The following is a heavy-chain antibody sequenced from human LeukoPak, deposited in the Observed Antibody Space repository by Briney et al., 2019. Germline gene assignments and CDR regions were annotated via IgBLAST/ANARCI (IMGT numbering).Heavy chain of an antibody. CDR1: GGSVSSSLNY. J-gene: IGHJ4*02. Sequence: PSDTLSLTCTVSGGSVSSSLNYWGWIRQPPGRGLEWIGNTYYTGSTYSNPTLNSRVTMSVDTPKNLFSLKLNSVTAADTAVYYCARLSKGRYFDYIFDYWGQGTLLTVSS. CDR3: ARLSKGRYFDYIFDY. CDR2: TYYTGST. V-gene: IGHV4-39*01. D-gene: IGHD3-9*01.